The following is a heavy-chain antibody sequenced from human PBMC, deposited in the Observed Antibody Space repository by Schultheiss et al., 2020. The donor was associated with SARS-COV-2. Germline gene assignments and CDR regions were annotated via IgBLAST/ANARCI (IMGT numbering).Heavy chain of an antibody. Sequence: SQTLSLTCTVSGDSFRGSTHHWAWIRQPPGKGLEWIGSIYHSGSTYSNPSLESRLTLSGDTSKNQFSLRLTSVTPADTAVYFCGRMNLYSFDYWGRGTLVTVSS. J-gene: IGHJ4*02. CDR2: IYHSGST. CDR3: GRMNLYSFDY. CDR1: GDSFRGSTHH. D-gene: IGHD1-14*01. V-gene: IGHV4-39*01.